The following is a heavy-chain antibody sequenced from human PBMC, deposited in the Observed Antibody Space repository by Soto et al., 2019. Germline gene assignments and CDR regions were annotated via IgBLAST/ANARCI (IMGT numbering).Heavy chain of an antibody. V-gene: IGHV3-23*01. Sequence: EVQLLESGGGLVQPGGSLRLSCAASGFTFSSYAMSWVRQAPGKGLEWVSAISGSGGSTYYADSVKGRFTISRDNSKNTLYLQMNSLRAEDTAVYYCAKSGPVLLWFGELLERYYCYGMDVWGQGTTVTVSS. CDR2: ISGSGGST. CDR3: AKSGPVLLWFGELLERYYCYGMDV. D-gene: IGHD3-10*01. J-gene: IGHJ6*02. CDR1: GFTFSSYA.